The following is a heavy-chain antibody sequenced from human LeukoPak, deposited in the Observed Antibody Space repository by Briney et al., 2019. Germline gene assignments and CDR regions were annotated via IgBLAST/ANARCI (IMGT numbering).Heavy chain of an antibody. CDR3: ARERGITPTGYYYMDV. CDR1: GASISSYY. D-gene: IGHD3-16*01. V-gene: IGHV4-59*06. CDR2: IYYSGST. J-gene: IGHJ6*03. Sequence: SETLSLTCTVSGASISSYYWSWIRQHPGKGLEWIGYIYYSGSTYYNPSLKSRVTISVDTSKNQFSLKLSSVTAADTAVYYCARERGITPTGYYYMDVWGKGTTVTVSS.